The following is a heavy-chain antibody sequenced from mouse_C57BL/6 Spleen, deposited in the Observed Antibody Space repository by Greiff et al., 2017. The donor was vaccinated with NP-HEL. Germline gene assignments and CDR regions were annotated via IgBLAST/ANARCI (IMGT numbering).Heavy chain of an antibody. J-gene: IGHJ3*01. CDR1: GFNIKDDY. D-gene: IGHD2-5*01. CDR3: TKTYYSISFAY. CDR2: IDPENGDT. Sequence: VQLQQSGAELVRPGASVKLSCTASGFNIKDDYMHWVKQRPEQGLEWIGWIDPENGDTEYASKFQGKATITADTSSNTAYLQLSSLTSEDTAVYYCTKTYYSISFAYWGQGTLVTVSA. V-gene: IGHV14-4*01.